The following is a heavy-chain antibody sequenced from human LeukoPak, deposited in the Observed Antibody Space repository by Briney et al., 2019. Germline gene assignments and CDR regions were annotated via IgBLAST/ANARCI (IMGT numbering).Heavy chain of an antibody. Sequence: AGGSLRLSCAATGFTFSSYWMHWVRPAPGKGLVWVSRINSDGSSTSSADSVKGRFTISRDNAKSTLYLQMNSLRAEDTAVYYWARGPNYGSRCDYFEYWGQGALVTVSS. V-gene: IGHV3-74*01. J-gene: IGHJ4*02. D-gene: IGHD3-10*01. CDR3: ARGPNYGSRCDYFEY. CDR2: INSDGSST. CDR1: GFTFSSYW.